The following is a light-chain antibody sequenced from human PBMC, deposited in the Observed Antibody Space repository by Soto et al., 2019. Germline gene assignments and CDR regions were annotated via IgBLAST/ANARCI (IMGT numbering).Light chain of an antibody. J-gene: IGKJ1*01. Sequence: DIQMTQSPSFLSASVGDRVTITCLASQGISSYLAWFQQKPGRAPNLLIYGASTLQSGVPSMFSGSGSGTDFILTISSLQPEDFATYYCQQSYSTPPTFGQGTKVDI. CDR1: QGISSY. V-gene: IGKV1-39*01. CDR3: QQSYSTPPT. CDR2: GAS.